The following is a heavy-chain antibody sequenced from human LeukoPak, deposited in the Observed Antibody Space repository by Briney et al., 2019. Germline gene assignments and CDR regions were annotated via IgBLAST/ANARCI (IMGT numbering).Heavy chain of an antibody. Sequence: PGGSLRLSCAASGFTVSSNYMSWVRQAPGKGLEWVSVIYSGGSTYYADSVKGRFTISRDNSKNTLYLQMNSLRAEDTAVYYCAVSGYYYDSSGSYYFDYWGQGTLVTVSS. CDR3: AVSGYYYDSSGSYYFDY. CDR1: GFTVSSNY. J-gene: IGHJ4*02. V-gene: IGHV3-66*01. D-gene: IGHD3-22*01. CDR2: IYSGGST.